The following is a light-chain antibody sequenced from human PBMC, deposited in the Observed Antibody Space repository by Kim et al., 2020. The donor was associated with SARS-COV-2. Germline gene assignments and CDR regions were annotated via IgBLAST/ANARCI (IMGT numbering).Light chain of an antibody. CDR3: QQYHITPLT. CDR2: AAS. CDR1: QRITNS. Sequence: SASCGESATTTCRATQRITNSLAWYQQKPGRAPKLLLYAASSFESGVPSRFSGSGSGADFSLTITSLQPEDFATYYCQQYHITPLTFGGGTRVEI. V-gene: IGKV1-NL1*01. J-gene: IGKJ4*01.